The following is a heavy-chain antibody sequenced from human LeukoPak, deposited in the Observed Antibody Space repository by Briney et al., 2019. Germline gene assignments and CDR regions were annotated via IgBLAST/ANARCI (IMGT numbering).Heavy chain of an antibody. CDR3: VGGEWLRSWFGH. J-gene: IGHJ5*02. Sequence: SETLSLTCDVYDGSFIGYYWSWIRQPPGKGLEWIGEINHNGSTYYNPSPKSRLTISVDTSKNQYSLQLRAVTAAATAVYYCVGGEWLRSWFGHWGQGTLVTVSS. V-gene: IGHV4-34*01. CDR2: INHNGST. D-gene: IGHD5-12*01. CDR1: DGSFIGYY.